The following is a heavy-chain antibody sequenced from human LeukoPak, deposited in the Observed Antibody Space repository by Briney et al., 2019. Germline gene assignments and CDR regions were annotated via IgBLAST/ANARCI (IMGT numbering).Heavy chain of an antibody. V-gene: IGHV3-23*01. CDR1: GFTFSSHG. Sequence: GGSLGLSCAASGFTFSSHGMNWVRQAPGKGLEWVSGISPSGGITYYTDSVKGRFTISRDNSKNTQSLQMNSLRAEDTAVYYCAKDDDWGRYKHLGQGTLVTVSS. J-gene: IGHJ1*01. CDR2: ISPSGGIT. D-gene: IGHD3-16*01. CDR3: AKDDDWGRYKH.